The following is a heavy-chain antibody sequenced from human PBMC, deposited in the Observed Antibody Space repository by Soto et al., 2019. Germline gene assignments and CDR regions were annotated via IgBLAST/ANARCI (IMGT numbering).Heavy chain of an antibody. J-gene: IGHJ4*02. CDR1: GFTFSNYG. V-gene: IGHV3-30*18. Sequence: QVLLVESGGGVVQPGRSLRLSCAGSGFTFSNYGLHWVRLAPGKGLDWVSFISFDGSHKYYADSVKGRFTISRDNSNNMLYLQMDSLTTEDTAVYYCAKDGAPRYCSRSSCHPAGAYWGQGTLVTVSS. D-gene: IGHD2-15*01. CDR3: AKDGAPRYCSRSSCHPAGAY. CDR2: ISFDGSHK.